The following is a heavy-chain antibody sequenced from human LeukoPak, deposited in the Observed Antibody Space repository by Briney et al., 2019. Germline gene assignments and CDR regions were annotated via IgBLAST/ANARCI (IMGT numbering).Heavy chain of an antibody. D-gene: IGHD3-16*02. V-gene: IGHV3-23*01. CDR1: GCTFSGYP. CDR2: ISGSGGST. J-gene: IGHJ6*02. CDR3: AKDGGKDDVWGYYRALLYYYYGMDV. Sequence: GGSLRLSCAASGCTFSGYPMHWIRQAPGKGLEWVSAISGSGGSTYYAYPVKGRIMIFSANSKNMLYLQMTSLRAENTAVYYWAKDGGKDDVWGYYRALLYYYYGMDVWGQGTTVTVSS.